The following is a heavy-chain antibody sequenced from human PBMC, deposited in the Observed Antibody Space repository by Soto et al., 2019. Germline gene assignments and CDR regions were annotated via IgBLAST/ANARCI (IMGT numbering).Heavy chain of an antibody. J-gene: IGHJ6*02. Sequence: PSQTLSLTCAISGDSVSSNSAAWNWIRQSPSRGLEWLGRTYYRSKWYNDYAVSVKSRITINPDTSKNQFSLQLNSVTPEDTAVYYCERGGLWCGYWTYYYYGMDVWGQGTTVTVSS. CDR1: GDSVSSNSAA. D-gene: IGHD3-3*01. CDR2: TYYRSKWYN. V-gene: IGHV6-1*01. CDR3: ERGGLWCGYWTYYYYGMDV.